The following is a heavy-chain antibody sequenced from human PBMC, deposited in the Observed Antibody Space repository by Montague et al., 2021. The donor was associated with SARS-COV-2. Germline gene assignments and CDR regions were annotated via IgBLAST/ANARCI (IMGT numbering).Heavy chain of an antibody. CDR3: ARDQVLWFGEHVV. CDR2: ISSSSSTI. Sequence: SLRLSCAASGFTFSSYSMNWVRQTPGKGLEWVSYISSSSSTIYYADSVKGRFTISSDNAKNSLYLQMNSLRDEDTAVYYCARDQVLWFGEHVVWGQGTLVTVSS. CDR1: GFTFSSYS. V-gene: IGHV3-48*02. J-gene: IGHJ4*02. D-gene: IGHD3-10*01.